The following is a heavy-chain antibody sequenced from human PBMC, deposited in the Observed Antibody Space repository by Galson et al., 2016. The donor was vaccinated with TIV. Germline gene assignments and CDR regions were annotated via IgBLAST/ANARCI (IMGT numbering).Heavy chain of an antibody. CDR2: ISGSAIST. V-gene: IGHV3-23*01. Sequence: SLRLSCAASGFRITNYVMSWVRQAPGKGLEWVSSISGSAISTYYADSVKGRFTISRDNSKNTLYLQLNSLRAEDTALYYCATPFSSSSFSSYYALDVWGQGTTVTVSS. D-gene: IGHD2-2*01. CDR3: ATPFSSSSFSSYYALDV. J-gene: IGHJ6*02. CDR1: GFRITNYV.